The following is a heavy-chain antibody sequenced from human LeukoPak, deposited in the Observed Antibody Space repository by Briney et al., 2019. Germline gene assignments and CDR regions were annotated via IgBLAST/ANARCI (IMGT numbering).Heavy chain of an antibody. Sequence: GESLKIFCKGSGYRFLDYCSGWVRQMPGEGVEGMGIIFPGESATKYSPSFQGQVTISADNSISTAYLQWSSLKASDTAMYYCVRHGLRGCSGSRCFTSFYYYGLDVWGQGTTVTVSS. J-gene: IGHJ6*02. CDR3: VRHGLRGCSGSRCFTSFYYYGLDV. D-gene: IGHD2-2*02. V-gene: IGHV5-51*01. CDR1: GYRFLDYC. CDR2: IFPGESAT.